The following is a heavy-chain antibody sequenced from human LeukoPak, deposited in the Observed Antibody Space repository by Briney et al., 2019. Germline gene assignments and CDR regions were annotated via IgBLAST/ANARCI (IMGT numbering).Heavy chain of an antibody. CDR2: IIPIFGTA. Sequence: ASVTVSCKASGGTFSSYAMSWVRQAPGQGLEWMGGIIPIFGTANYAQKFQGRVTITADESTSTAYMELSSLRSEDTAVYYCARDIGLYSVAPYGMDLWGQGTTVTVSS. V-gene: IGHV1-69*13. J-gene: IGHJ6*02. CDR3: ARDIGLYSVAPYGMDL. CDR1: GGTFSSYA. D-gene: IGHD6-13*01.